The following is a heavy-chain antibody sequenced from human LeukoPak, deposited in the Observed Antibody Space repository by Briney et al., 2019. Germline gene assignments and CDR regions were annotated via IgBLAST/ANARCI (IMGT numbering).Heavy chain of an antibody. V-gene: IGHV3-21*01. D-gene: IGHD3-3*01. J-gene: IGHJ4*02. Sequence: GGSLRLSCAASGFTFSSYSMDWVRQAPGKGLEWVSSIRSSSSYIYYADSVKGRFTISRDKAKNSLYLQMNSLRAEDTAVYYCARDGITIFGVVIRGGFDYWGQGTLVTVSS. CDR1: GFTFSSYS. CDR2: IRSSSSYI. CDR3: ARDGITIFGVVIRGGFDY.